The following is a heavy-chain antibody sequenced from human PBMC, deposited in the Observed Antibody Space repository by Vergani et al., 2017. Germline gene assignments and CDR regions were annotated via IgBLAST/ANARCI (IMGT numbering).Heavy chain of an antibody. CDR3: ARHSXVEWLVKLGWIDP. Sequence: QLQLQESGPGLVKPSATLSLTCSVSGASIRSSNYYWGWIRQPPGKGLDWIASIYYSGSTYYHPSLKSRVTISVDTSKNPFSLKLRSVTAADTAVYCCARHSXVEWLVKLGWIDPWGQGILVTVSS. D-gene: IGHD6-19*01. CDR1: GASIRSSNYY. J-gene: IGHJ5*02. CDR2: IYYSGST. V-gene: IGHV4-39*01.